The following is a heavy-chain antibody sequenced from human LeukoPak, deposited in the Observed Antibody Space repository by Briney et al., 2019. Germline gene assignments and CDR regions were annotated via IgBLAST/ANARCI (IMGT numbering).Heavy chain of an antibody. CDR3: AREEWEPPVAFDI. Sequence: SAKVSCKASGGTFSSYAISWVRQAPGQGLEWMGRIIPIFGTANYAQKFQGRVTITTDESTSTAYMELSSLRSEDTAVYYCAREEWEPPVAFDIWGQGTMVTVSS. CDR1: GGTFSSYA. D-gene: IGHD1-26*01. CDR2: IIPIFGTA. J-gene: IGHJ3*02. V-gene: IGHV1-69*05.